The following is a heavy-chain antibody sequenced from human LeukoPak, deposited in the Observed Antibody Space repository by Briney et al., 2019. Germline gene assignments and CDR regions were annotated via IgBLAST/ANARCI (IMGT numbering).Heavy chain of an antibody. CDR3: ARAFYDFLTGYPAYFDY. D-gene: IGHD3-9*01. V-gene: IGHV3-21*01. J-gene: IGHJ4*02. Sequence: PGGSLRLSCAASGFTFSSYSMNWVRQAPGKGLEWVSSISSSSSYIKYADSVKGRFTISRDNAKNSLYLQMNSLRAEDTAVYYCARAFYDFLTGYPAYFDYWGQGTLVTVSS. CDR2: ISSSSSYI. CDR1: GFTFSSYS.